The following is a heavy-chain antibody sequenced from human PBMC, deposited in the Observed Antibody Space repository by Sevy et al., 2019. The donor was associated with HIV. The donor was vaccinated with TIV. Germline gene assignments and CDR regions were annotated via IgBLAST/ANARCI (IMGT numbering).Heavy chain of an antibody. V-gene: IGHV4-4*07. J-gene: IGHJ2*01. D-gene: IGHD1-26*01. Sequence: SETLSLTCTVSGGSISGTYWTWIRQPAGKGLEWIGTFYSSGNTDYNPSFKSRVTMSVATSKSQFSLNLSSVTAADTAVYYCARPSYTGSSFWYFDLWGRGTLVTVSS. CDR2: FYSSGNT. CDR1: GGSISGTY. CDR3: ARPSYTGSSFWYFDL.